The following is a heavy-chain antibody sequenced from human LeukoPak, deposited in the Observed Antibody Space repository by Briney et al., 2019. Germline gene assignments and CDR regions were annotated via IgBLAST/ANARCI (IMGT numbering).Heavy chain of an antibody. J-gene: IGHJ4*02. CDR2: IKKDVGEK. CDR3: ARGPPYGSRSDYFDY. V-gene: IGHV3-7*01. D-gene: IGHD3-10*01. Sequence: GGSLRLSSAASGFTFSSHWMTWIRQAPGKGLEWVASIKKDVGEKFYVDSVKGRFTISRDNAKNSLYLHMNSLRVEDTAVYYCARGPPYGSRSDYFDYWGQGTLVTVSS. CDR1: GFTFSSHW.